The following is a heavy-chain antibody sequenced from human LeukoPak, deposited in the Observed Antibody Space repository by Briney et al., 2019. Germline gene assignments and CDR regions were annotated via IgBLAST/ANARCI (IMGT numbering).Heavy chain of an antibody. CDR2: INHSGST. CDR3: ARHSSRYSYGYVY. Sequence: SETLSLTCTVSGGSISSSSYYWSWIRQPPGKGLEWIGEINHSGSTNYNPSLKSRVTISVDTSKNQFSLKLSSVTAADTAVYYCARHSSRYSYGYVYWGQGTLVTVSS. D-gene: IGHD5-18*01. J-gene: IGHJ4*02. V-gene: IGHV4-39*01. CDR1: GGSISSSSYY.